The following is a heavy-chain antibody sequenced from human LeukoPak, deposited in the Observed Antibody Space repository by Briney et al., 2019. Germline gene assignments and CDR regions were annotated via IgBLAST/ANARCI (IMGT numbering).Heavy chain of an antibody. D-gene: IGHD4-17*01. CDR1: GYTFTSYG. J-gene: IGHJ6*02. Sequence: ASVKVSCTASGYTFTSYGISWVRRAPGQGLEWMGWISAHNGNTNYAQKFQGRVTMTRDTSISTAYMELSRLRSDDTAVYYCAREEVDYGDWYYGMDVWGQGTTVTVSS. CDR2: ISAHNGNT. CDR3: AREEVDYGDWYYGMDV. V-gene: IGHV1-18*01.